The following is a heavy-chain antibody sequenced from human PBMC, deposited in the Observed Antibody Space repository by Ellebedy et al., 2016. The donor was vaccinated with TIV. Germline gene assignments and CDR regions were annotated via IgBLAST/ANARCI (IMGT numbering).Heavy chain of an antibody. Sequence: PGGSLRLSCAASGFTFSRYAMHWVRQAPGEGLEWLAVIAFSGTHEYYAASVKGRFTISRDNSKNTLYLKMNSLGVEDTAVYYCARSREYCSGGTCDRSVDVWGKGATVTVSS. J-gene: IGHJ6*03. CDR2: IAFSGTHE. V-gene: IGHV3-30*04. CDR1: GFTFSRYA. D-gene: IGHD2-15*01. CDR3: ARSREYCSGGTCDRSVDV.